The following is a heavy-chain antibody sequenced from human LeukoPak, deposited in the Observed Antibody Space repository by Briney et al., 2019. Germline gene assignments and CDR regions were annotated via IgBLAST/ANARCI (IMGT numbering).Heavy chain of an antibody. D-gene: IGHD2-15*01. Sequence: GGSLRLSCTVSGFTFSDYYMSWIRQAPGKGLEWVSYISSSGSTIYYADSVKGRFTISRDNAKNSLYLQMNSLRAEDTAVYYCARDSGYCSGGSCSPRVDYWGQGTLVTVSS. J-gene: IGHJ4*02. CDR1: GFTFSDYY. CDR2: ISSSGSTI. CDR3: ARDSGYCSGGSCSPRVDY. V-gene: IGHV3-11*01.